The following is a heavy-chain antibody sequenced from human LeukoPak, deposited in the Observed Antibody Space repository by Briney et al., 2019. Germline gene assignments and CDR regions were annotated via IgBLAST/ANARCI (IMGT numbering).Heavy chain of an antibody. CDR3: ARDRVPQYSYGDNFDY. CDR1: GYTFTGYY. D-gene: IGHD5-18*01. Sequence: ASVKVSCKASGYTFTGYYMHWVRQAPGQGLEWMGWINPNSGGTNYAQKFQGRVTMTRDTSISTAYMELSRLRSDDTAVYYCARDRVPQYSYGDNFDYWGQGTLVTVSS. J-gene: IGHJ4*02. V-gene: IGHV1-2*02. CDR2: INPNSGGT.